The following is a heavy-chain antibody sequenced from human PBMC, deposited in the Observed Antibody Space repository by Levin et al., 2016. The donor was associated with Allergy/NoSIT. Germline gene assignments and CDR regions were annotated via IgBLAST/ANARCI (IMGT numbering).Heavy chain of an antibody. J-gene: IGHJ3*02. CDR3: ARVLLEDPSPGIGERDI. CDR2: IDPSDSYT. V-gene: IGHV5-10-1*01. D-gene: IGHD3-3*01. Sequence: VRQMPGKGLEWMGRIDPSDSYTNYSPSFQGHVTISADKSISTAYLQWSSLKASDTAMYYCARVLLEDPSPGIGERDIWGQGTMVTVSS.